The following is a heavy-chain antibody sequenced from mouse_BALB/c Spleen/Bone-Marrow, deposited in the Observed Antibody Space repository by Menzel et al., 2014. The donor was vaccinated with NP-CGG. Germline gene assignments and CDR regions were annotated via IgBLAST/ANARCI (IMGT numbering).Heavy chain of an antibody. CDR2: INPSSGSA. Sequence: VKLMESGAEVARPGASVKMSCKASGYTFTYYTMQWVKQRTGQGLEWIGYINPSSGSANYNQNFKDEATLTADKSSSTAYMQLTSLTSEDSAVYYCARGGTRYYFDYWGQGTTLTVSS. CDR3: ARGGTRYYFDY. J-gene: IGHJ2*01. D-gene: IGHD3-3*01. CDR1: GYTFTYYT. V-gene: IGHV1-4*01.